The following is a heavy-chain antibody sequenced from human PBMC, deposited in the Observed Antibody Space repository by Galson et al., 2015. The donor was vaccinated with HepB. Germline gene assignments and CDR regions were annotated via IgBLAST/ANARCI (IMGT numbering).Heavy chain of an antibody. J-gene: IGHJ4*02. D-gene: IGHD3-22*01. V-gene: IGHV3-48*03. CDR3: ARDGYYYDSSGYFDY. Sequence: LRLSCAASGFTFSSYEMNWVRQAPGKGLEWVSYISSSGSTIYYADSVKGRFTISRDNAKNSLYLQMNSLRAEDTAVYYCARDGYYYDSSGYFDYWGQGTLVTVSS. CDR2: ISSSGSTI. CDR1: GFTFSSYE.